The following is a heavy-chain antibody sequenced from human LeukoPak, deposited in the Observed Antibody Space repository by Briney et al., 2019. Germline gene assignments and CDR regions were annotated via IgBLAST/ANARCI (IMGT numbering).Heavy chain of an antibody. CDR3: ARIPLYFLEPFDY. CDR2: ISHRGRT. J-gene: IGHJ4*02. D-gene: IGHD3-3*01. CDR1: GGSASCYY. V-gene: IGHV4-34*01. Sequence: SETLSLTCAVYGGSASCYYWSWIRQPPGKGLEWIGEISHRGRTNYNPSLKGRVTMSVDTPKNQFALKVNSVTAADTAVYYCARIPLYFLEPFDYWGQGILVTVSS.